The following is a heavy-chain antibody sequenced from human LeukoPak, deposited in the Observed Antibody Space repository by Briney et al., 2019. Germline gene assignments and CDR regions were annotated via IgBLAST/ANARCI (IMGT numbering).Heavy chain of an antibody. D-gene: IGHD4-17*01. CDR3: ARASRTYFGDYLYYLDS. CDR1: VYTFSNYD. Sequence: EASVKVSCKASVYTFSNYDINWVRQATGQGLEWMGWMNPKSGNTGYAQNFQGRVTMTRNSSITTSYMELSSLRSEDTAGYYCARASRTYFGDYLYYLDSWGQGTLVTVSS. J-gene: IGHJ4*02. V-gene: IGHV1-8*01. CDR2: MNPKSGNT.